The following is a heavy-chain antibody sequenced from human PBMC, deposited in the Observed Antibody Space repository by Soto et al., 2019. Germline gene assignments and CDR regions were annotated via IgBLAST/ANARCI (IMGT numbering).Heavy chain of an antibody. D-gene: IGHD3-22*01. CDR3: ARDGYYYGSNNSQYYFVY. V-gene: IGHV4-31*03. Sequence: QVQLQESGPGLVKPSQTLSVTCTVSGGSISTAGYYWNWIRQHPGKGPEWIGSISHSGNTHYKPSLNTRVTISLDTSNSPFSLRMISVAAADTAVYCCARDGYYYGSNNSQYYFVYWGQETLFTVCS. CDR1: GGSISTAGYY. CDR2: ISHSGNT. J-gene: IGHJ4*02.